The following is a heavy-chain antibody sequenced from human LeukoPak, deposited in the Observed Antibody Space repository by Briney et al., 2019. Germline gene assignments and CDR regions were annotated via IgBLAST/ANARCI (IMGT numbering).Heavy chain of an antibody. Sequence: GGSLSLSCAASGFTFSSYAMHWLRQAPGKGLEGVADISYDGSNKYYADSVKRRLTLSRDNSKNTLYLQMNSLRAEDTAVYYCARGIAARPYYYYYYMDVWGKGTTVTVSS. J-gene: IGHJ6*03. CDR2: ISYDGSNK. D-gene: IGHD6-6*01. CDR1: GFTFSSYA. V-gene: IGHV3-30*01. CDR3: ARGIAARPYYYYYYMDV.